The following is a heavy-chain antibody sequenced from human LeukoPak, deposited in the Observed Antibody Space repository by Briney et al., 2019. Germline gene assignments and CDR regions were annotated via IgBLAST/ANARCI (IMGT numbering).Heavy chain of an antibody. V-gene: IGHV3-43D*03. CDR2: INWNGGST. D-gene: IGHD1-26*01. Sequence: GGSLRLSCAASGFTFDDYAMHWVRQAPGKGLEWVSLINWNGGSTYYAVSVKGRFTISRDNSKNSLYLQMNRLRAEDTALYYCAKEPREDYSYYMDVWGKGTTVTVSS. J-gene: IGHJ6*03. CDR1: GFTFDDYA. CDR3: AKEPREDYSYYMDV.